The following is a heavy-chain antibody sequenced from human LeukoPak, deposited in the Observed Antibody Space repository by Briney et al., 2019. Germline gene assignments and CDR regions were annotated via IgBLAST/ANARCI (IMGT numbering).Heavy chain of an antibody. CDR2: ISGSGGGT. CDR1: GVTFSSYV. V-gene: IGHV3-23*01. Sequence: PGGSLRLSCEASGVTFSSYVMSWVRQAPGKGPEWFSGISGSGGGTYYADFVKGRFAISRDNSKNTLYLQMNSLRAEDSALYYCVQEGPRGLAFDVWGQGTRVTVSS. CDR3: VQEGPRGLAFDV. J-gene: IGHJ3*01.